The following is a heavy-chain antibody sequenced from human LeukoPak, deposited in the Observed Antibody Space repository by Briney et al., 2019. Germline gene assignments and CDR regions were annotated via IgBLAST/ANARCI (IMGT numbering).Heavy chain of an antibody. CDR1: GFTFSSYS. Sequence: PGGSLRLSCAASGFTFSSYSMNWVRQAPGKGLEWVSSISSSSSYIYYADSVKGRFTISRDNSKNTLYLQMNSLRAEDTAVYYCRSYYKLGPHDAFDIWGQGTMVTVS. D-gene: IGHD3-10*01. V-gene: IGHV3-21*01. CDR2: ISSSSSYI. J-gene: IGHJ3*02. CDR3: RSYYKLGPHDAFDI.